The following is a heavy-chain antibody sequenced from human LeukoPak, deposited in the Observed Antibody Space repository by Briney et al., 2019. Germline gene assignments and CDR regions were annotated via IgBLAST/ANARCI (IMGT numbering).Heavy chain of an antibody. CDR1: GYSISSGYY. J-gene: IGHJ4*02. V-gene: IGHV4-38-2*01. CDR3: ARQTWYYDILTGYYVRYFDY. CDR2: IYHSGST. Sequence: SETLSLTCSVSGYSISSGYYWGWIRQPPGKGLEWIGSIYHSGSTYYNPSLKSRVTISVDTSKNRFSLKLSSVTAADTAVYYCARQTWYYDILTGYYVRYFDYWGQGTLVTVSS. D-gene: IGHD3-9*01.